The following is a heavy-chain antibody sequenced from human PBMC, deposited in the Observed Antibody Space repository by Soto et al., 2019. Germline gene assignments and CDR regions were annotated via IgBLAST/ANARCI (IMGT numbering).Heavy chain of an antibody. Sequence: DVQLLEPGGGLVEPGGSLRLSCVASGFSFSSYAMTWVRQAPGRGLEWVSVISGSDGSTYYADSVKGRFTISRDNSKNTLYLQMNSLRAEDTAVYYCAKDRERDAWYEDYWGQGTLVTVSS. V-gene: IGHV3-23*01. J-gene: IGHJ4*02. CDR1: GFSFSSYA. CDR3: AKDRERDAWYEDY. D-gene: IGHD6-13*01. CDR2: ISGSDGST.